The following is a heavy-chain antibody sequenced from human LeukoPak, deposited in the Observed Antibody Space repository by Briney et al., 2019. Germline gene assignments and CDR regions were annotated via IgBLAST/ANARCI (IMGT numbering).Heavy chain of an antibody. Sequence: VASVKVSCKASGYTFTQDGISWVRQAPGQGLEWMGWISAYNGNTNYVQKFQGRVTMTTDTSTSTAYMELTSLRSDDTAVYYCARDVELAFCSTSTCYDLVFDYWGQGTLVTVSS. CDR1: GYTFTQDG. D-gene: IGHD2-2*01. V-gene: IGHV1-18*01. CDR2: ISAYNGNT. J-gene: IGHJ4*02. CDR3: ARDVELAFCSTSTCYDLVFDY.